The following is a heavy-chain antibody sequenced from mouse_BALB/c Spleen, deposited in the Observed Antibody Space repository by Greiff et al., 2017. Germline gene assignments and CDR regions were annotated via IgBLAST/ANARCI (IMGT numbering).Heavy chain of an antibody. J-gene: IGHJ4*01. Sequence: DVQLVESGGDLVKPGGSLKLSCAASGFTFSSYGMSWVRQTPDKRLEWVATISSGGSYTYYPDSVKGRFTISRDNAKNTLYLQMSSLKSEDTAMYYCARQNFTRDAMDYWGQGTSVTVSS. CDR2: ISSGGSYT. V-gene: IGHV5-6*01. D-gene: IGHD2-12*01. CDR1: GFTFSSYG. CDR3: ARQNFTRDAMDY.